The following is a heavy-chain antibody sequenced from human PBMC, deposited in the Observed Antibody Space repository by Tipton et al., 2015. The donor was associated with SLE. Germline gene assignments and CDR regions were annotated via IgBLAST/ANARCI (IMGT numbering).Heavy chain of an antibody. CDR1: GGSISSGSYY. Sequence: TLSLTCTVSGGSISSGSYYWSWIRQPAGKGLEWIGRIYTSGSTNYNPSLKSRVTISVDTSKNQFSLKLSSVTAADTAVYYCARGGYSGYPDYWGQGTLVTVSS. CDR2: IYTSGST. CDR3: ARGGYSGYPDY. J-gene: IGHJ4*02. D-gene: IGHD5-12*01. V-gene: IGHV4-61*02.